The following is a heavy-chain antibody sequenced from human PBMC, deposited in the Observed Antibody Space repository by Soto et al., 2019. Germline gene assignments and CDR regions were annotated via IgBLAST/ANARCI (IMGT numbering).Heavy chain of an antibody. CDR3: ARIRGWEWELPTNGFDP. V-gene: IGHV4-31*03. J-gene: IGHJ5*02. CDR1: GGSISSGGYY. D-gene: IGHD1-26*01. CDR2: IYYSGST. Sequence: PSETLSLTCTVSGGSISSGGYYWSWIRQHPGKGLEWIGYIYYSGSTYYNPPLKSRVSISIDTSKNQFSLKLSSVTAADTAVYYCARIRGWEWELPTNGFDPWGQGTLVTVSS.